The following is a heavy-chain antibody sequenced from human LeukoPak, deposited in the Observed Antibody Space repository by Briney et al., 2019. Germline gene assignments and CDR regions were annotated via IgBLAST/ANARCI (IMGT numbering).Heavy chain of an antibody. CDR3: AKEPWLNYYDSSGGIFDI. CDR2: INPDGSDK. Sequence: GGSLRLSCAASGFTFSSDWMSWVRQAPGKGPEWVANINPDGSDKYYVDSVKGRFIISRDNAKNSLYLQMNSLRAEDTAVYYCAKEPWLNYYDSSGGIFDIWGQGTMVTVSS. J-gene: IGHJ3*02. D-gene: IGHD3-22*01. V-gene: IGHV3-7*03. CDR1: GFTFSSDW.